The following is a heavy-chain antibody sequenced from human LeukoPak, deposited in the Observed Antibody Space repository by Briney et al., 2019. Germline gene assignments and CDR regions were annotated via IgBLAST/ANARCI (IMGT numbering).Heavy chain of an antibody. Sequence: QSGGSLRLSCAASGFTFSSYAMSWVRQAPGKGLEWVSAISGSGGSTYYADSVKGRFTISRDNSKNTLYLQMNSLRAEDTAVYYCAKDRRDNHYYHSNRAYDAFDIWGQGTMVTVSS. CDR2: ISGSGGST. D-gene: IGHD3-22*01. V-gene: IGHV3-23*01. CDR3: AKDRRDNHYYHSNRAYDAFDI. J-gene: IGHJ3*02. CDR1: GFTFSSYA.